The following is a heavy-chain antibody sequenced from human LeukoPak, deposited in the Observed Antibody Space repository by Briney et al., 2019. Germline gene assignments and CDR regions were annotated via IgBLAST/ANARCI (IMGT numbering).Heavy chain of an antibody. CDR1: GYNFTSYW. CDR2: IYPGDSDT. V-gene: IGHV5-51*01. D-gene: IGHD3-22*01. CDR3: ARSDSSGPARGIQY. Sequence: GESLQISCQGSGYNFTSYWIGWVRQMPGKGLGWMGIIYPGDSDTRYSPSFQGQVTISADKSISSAYLQWSSLKASDTAMYYCARSDSSGPARGIQYWGQGTLVTVSS. J-gene: IGHJ1*01.